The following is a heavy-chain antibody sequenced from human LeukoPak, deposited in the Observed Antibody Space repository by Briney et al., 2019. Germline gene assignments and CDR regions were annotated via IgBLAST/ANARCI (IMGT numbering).Heavy chain of an antibody. D-gene: IGHD3-3*01. Sequence: PGGSLRLSCAASGFTFSSYAMSWVRQAPGKGLEWVSAISGSGGSTYYADSVKGRFTISRDNSKNTLYLQMNSLRAEDTAVYYCAKDLRDYDFWSGYYLNWGQGTLVTVSS. CDR3: AKDLRDYDFWSGYYLN. V-gene: IGHV3-23*01. J-gene: IGHJ4*02. CDR2: ISGSGGST. CDR1: GFTFSSYA.